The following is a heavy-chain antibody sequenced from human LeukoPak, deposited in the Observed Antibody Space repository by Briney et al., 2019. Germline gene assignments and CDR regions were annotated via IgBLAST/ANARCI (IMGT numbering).Heavy chain of an antibody. D-gene: IGHD2-2*01. J-gene: IGHJ4*02. CDR2: INSDGSST. Sequence: GGSLRLSCAASGFTFSSYWMHWVRQAPGKGLVWVSRINSDGSSTSYADSVKGRFTISRDNAKNTLYLQMNSLRAEDTAVYYCASSHTIPIVVVPAAIQRRGQGTLVTVSS. CDR1: GFTFSSYW. V-gene: IGHV3-74*01. CDR3: ASSHTIPIVVVPAAIQR.